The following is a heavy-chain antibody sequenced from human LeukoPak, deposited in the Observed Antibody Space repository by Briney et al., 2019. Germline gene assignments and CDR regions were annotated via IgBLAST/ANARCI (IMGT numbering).Heavy chain of an antibody. V-gene: IGHV3-23*01. CDR2: ISGSGSST. CDR1: GFTLSSYG. Sequence: GGSLRLSCAASGFTLSSYGLSWVRQAPGKGLEWVSAISGSGSSTHYADSVKGRFTISRDNSKNTLYLQMNSLRAEDTAVYYCAKGGIAVAGTSFYYYMDVWGKGTTVTVSS. J-gene: IGHJ6*03. D-gene: IGHD6-19*01. CDR3: AKGGIAVAGTSFYYYMDV.